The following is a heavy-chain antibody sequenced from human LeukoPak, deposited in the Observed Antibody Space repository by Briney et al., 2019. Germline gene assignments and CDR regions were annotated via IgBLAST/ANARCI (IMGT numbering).Heavy chain of an antibody. V-gene: IGHV3-23*01. CDR2: ISGSGGST. CDR3: AKARTGYSSGPDYFDY. CDR1: GFTFSSYA. D-gene: IGHD6-19*01. J-gene: IGHJ4*02. Sequence: PGGSLRLSCAASGFTFSSYAMSWVRQAPGKGLEWVSAISGSGGSTYYADSVKGRFTISRDNSKNTLYLQMNSLRAEDTAVYYCAKARTGYSSGPDYFDYWGQGTLVTVSS.